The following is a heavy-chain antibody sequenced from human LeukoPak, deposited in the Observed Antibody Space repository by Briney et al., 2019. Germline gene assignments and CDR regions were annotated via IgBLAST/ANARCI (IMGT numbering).Heavy chain of an antibody. CDR1: GYTFTGYY. CDR3: ARIGNYYDSSGYYDY. CDR2: INPNSGGT. D-gene: IGHD3-22*01. J-gene: IGHJ4*02. V-gene: IGHV1-2*02. Sequence: GAPVKVSCKASGYTFTGYYMHWVRQAPGQGLEWMGWINPNSGGTNYAQKFQGRVTMTRDTSISTAYMELSRLRSDDTAVYYCARIGNYYDSSGYYDYWGQGTLVTVSS.